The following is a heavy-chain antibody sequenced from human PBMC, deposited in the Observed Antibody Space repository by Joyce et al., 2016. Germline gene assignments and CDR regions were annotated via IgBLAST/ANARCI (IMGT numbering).Heavy chain of an antibody. CDR2: IDPEDGER. Sequence: EVQLVQSGAEVKKPGATVKISCKVSGLTFSDFYIHWVQQAPGKRLGWVGLIDPEDGERKYAEKFEGRVSITADMSTDTAYMELSSLKSEDTAVYYCATGDTALISGDYWGQGTLVIVSS. CDR1: GLTFSDFY. V-gene: IGHV1-69-2*01. J-gene: IGHJ4*02. D-gene: IGHD5-18*01. CDR3: ATGDTALISGDY.